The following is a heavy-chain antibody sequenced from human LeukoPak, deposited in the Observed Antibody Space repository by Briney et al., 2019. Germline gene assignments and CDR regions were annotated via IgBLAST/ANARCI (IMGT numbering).Heavy chain of an antibody. D-gene: IGHD3-10*01. CDR1: GYTFTNYY. Sequence: ASVKVSCKASGYTFTNYYMDWVRQAPGQGLEWMGVINPSDGSTIYAQKFRGRFTMTTDTSTSTVYMELSSLRSDDTAVYYCARVVGYYGSGSYYNPDAFDIWGQGTMVTVSS. J-gene: IGHJ3*02. CDR2: INPSDGST. V-gene: IGHV1-46*01. CDR3: ARVVGYYGSGSYYNPDAFDI.